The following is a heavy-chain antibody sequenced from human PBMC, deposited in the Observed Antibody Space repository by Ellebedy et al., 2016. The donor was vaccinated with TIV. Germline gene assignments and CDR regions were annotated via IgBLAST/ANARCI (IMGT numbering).Heavy chain of an antibody. CDR2: IYTSGST. D-gene: IGHD5-18*01. CDR1: GCSISSYY. V-gene: IGHV4-4*07. J-gene: IGHJ4*02. Sequence: SETLSLXCTVSGCSISSYYWSWIRQPAGKGLEWIGRIYTSGSTNYNPSLKSRVTMSVDTSKNQFSLKLSSVTAADTAVYYCARDRYSYGEPYFDYWGQGTLVTVSS. CDR3: ARDRYSYGEPYFDY.